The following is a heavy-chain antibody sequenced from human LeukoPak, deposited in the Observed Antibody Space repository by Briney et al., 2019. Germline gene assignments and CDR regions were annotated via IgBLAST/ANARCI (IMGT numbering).Heavy chain of an antibody. CDR3: ARDRSIASDY. V-gene: IGHV3-66*01. CDR1: GFTVSADY. Sequence: GGSLRLSCAASGFTVSADYMSWVRQAPGKGLDWVSIIYGSAYIYYADFVKGRFTISRDNAKNTLYLQMNSLRAEDTAVYYCARDRSIASDYWGQGTLVTVSS. CDR2: IYGSAYI. D-gene: IGHD6-6*01. J-gene: IGHJ4*02.